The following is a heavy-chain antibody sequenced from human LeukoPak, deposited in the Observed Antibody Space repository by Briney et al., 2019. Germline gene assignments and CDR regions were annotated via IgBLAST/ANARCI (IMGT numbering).Heavy chain of an antibody. CDR2: ISAYNGNT. CDR3: ARDGVRAVAGTVLNYYYYGMDV. J-gene: IGHJ6*02. V-gene: IGHV1-18*01. Sequence: AASVKVSCKASGYTFTSYGISWVRQAPGQGLEWMGWISAYNGNTNCAQKLQGRVTMTTDTSTSTAYMELRSLRSDDTAVYYCARDGVRAVAGTVLNYYYYGMDVWGQGTTVTVSS. CDR1: GYTFTSYG. D-gene: IGHD6-19*01.